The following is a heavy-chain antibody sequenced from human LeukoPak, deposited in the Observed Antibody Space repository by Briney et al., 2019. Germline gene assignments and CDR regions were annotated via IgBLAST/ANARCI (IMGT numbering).Heavy chain of an antibody. D-gene: IGHD3-9*01. CDR2: ISSSNSYI. Sequence: PGGSLRLSCAASGFTFSDYSMNWARQAPGKGLEWVSSISSSNSYIYYADSVKGRFTVSRDNAKNSLYLQMNSLRAEDTAVYYCARMRPFENNWFDPWGQGTLVTVSS. CDR1: GFTFSDYS. J-gene: IGHJ5*02. CDR3: ARMRPFENNWFDP. V-gene: IGHV3-21*01.